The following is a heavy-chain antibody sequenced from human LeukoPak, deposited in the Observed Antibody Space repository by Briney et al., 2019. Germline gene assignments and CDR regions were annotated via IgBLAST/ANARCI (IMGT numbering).Heavy chain of an antibody. V-gene: IGHV3-30*18. CDR3: AKDLGYCSSTSCYAPDIYYYYGMDV. D-gene: IGHD2-2*01. CDR1: GFTFSSYG. Sequence: PGGSLRLSCAASGFTFSSYGMHWVRQAPGKGLEWVAVISYDGSNKYYADSVKGRFTIFRDNYKNTLYLQMNSLRAEDTAVYYCAKDLGYCSSTSCYAPDIYYYYGMDVWGKGTTVTVSS. J-gene: IGHJ6*04. CDR2: ISYDGSNK.